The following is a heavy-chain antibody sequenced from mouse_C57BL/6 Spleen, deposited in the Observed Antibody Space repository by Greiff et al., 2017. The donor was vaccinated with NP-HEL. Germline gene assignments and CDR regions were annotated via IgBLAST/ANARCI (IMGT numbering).Heavy chain of an antibody. CDR1: GYTFTDYE. CDR2: IDPETGGT. CDR3: TREELYYYGSSSSFDY. V-gene: IGHV1-15*01. D-gene: IGHD1-1*01. J-gene: IGHJ2*01. Sequence: VQVVESGAELVRPGASVTLSCKASGYTFTDYEMHWVKQTPVHGLEWIGAIDPETGGTAYNQKFKGKAILTADKSSSTAYMELRSLTSEDSAVYYCTREELYYYGSSSSFDYWGQGTTLTVSS.